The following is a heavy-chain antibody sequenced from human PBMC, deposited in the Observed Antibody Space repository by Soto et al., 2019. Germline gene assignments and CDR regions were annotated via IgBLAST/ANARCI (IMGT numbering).Heavy chain of an antibody. Sequence: QVQLQESGPGLGKPSETLSRTCTVSGGSIRDYCWTWILQPPGKGLEWLEYIYYSGRTNYTPSLKSRVSISVDTSKNHFALQLRSVTAADTAVYYCARVGGDDFGDSGGFDYWGQGTLVTVSS. CDR1: GGSIRDYC. J-gene: IGHJ4*02. D-gene: IGHD4-17*01. V-gene: IGHV4-59*01. CDR3: ARVGGDDFGDSGGFDY. CDR2: IYYSGRT.